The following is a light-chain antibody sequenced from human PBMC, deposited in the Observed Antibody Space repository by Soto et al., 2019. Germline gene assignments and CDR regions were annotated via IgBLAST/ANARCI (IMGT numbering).Light chain of an antibody. Sequence: VMTQSPATLSGSPGERSTVSCRASHNVGGSVAWYQQKPGQAPRLLIYRASTRATGIPARFSGSGSGTEFTLTISSLQSEDFAVYYCQQSRTFAQGT. CDR1: HNVGGS. CDR2: RAS. J-gene: IGKJ2*01. V-gene: IGKV3-15*01. CDR3: QQSRT.